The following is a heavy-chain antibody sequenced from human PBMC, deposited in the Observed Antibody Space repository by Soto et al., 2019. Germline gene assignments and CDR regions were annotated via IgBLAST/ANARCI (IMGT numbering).Heavy chain of an antibody. CDR3: ARWGSGYCSSTSCYDDAFDI. J-gene: IGHJ3*02. CDR1: GGTFSSYT. V-gene: IGHV1-69*02. CDR2: IIPILGIA. D-gene: IGHD2-2*01. Sequence: QVQLVQSGAEVKKPGSSVKVSCKASGGTFSSYTISWVRQAPGQGLEWMGRIIPILGIANYAQKFQGRVTITADKSTSPAYMELSSLRSEDTAVYYCARWGSGYCSSTSCYDDAFDIWGQGTMVTVSS.